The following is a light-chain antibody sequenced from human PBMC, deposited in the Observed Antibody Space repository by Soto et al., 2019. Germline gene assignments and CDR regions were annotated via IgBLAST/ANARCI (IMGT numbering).Light chain of an antibody. CDR2: ETS. Sequence: EIVLTQSPGTLSLSPGERATLSCRASQSFSSSYLAWYQQKPGQAPRLLIYETSSRATGIPDRFSGSGSGTDFTLTISRLEPEDFAVYYCQQYGSSPPSTIGQGTRLEIK. CDR1: QSFSSSY. CDR3: QQYGSSPPST. V-gene: IGKV3-20*01. J-gene: IGKJ5*01.